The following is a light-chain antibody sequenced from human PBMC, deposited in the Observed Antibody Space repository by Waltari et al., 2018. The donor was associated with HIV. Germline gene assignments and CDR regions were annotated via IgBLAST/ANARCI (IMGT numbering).Light chain of an antibody. CDR2: CAS. Sequence: DIVMTQSPDSLAVSLGERATIHCTYSKSVLNSSNNKNYLAWFQQKQRQPPKLLIYCASTRESGVPDQFRGSGSGTDFTLTISSLQAEDVAVYHCQQYYSTPYTFGQGTKLEI. CDR3: QQYYSTPYT. CDR1: KSVLNSSNNKNY. J-gene: IGKJ2*01. V-gene: IGKV4-1*01.